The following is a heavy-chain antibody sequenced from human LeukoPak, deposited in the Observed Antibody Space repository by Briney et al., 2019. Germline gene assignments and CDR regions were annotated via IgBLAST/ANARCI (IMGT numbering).Heavy chain of an antibody. Sequence: SETLSLTCTVSGGSISSSSYYWGWIRQPPGKGLEWIGSIYYSGSTYYNPSLKSRVTISVDTSKNQFSLKLSSVTAADTAVYYCARRGPFYVAVPGRLPNWYFDLWGRGTLVTVSS. J-gene: IGHJ2*01. CDR3: ARRGPFYVAVPGRLPNWYFDL. CDR1: GGSISSSSYY. V-gene: IGHV4-39*01. D-gene: IGHD6-19*01. CDR2: IYYSGST.